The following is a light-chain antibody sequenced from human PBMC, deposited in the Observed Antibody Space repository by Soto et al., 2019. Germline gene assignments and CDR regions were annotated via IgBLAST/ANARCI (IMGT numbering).Light chain of an antibody. CDR2: DVT. J-gene: IGLJ1*01. V-gene: IGLV2-14*03. CDR3: TSYTSSITYV. Sequence: QAALTQPASVSGYPGQSITISCNGTSSDVGGYNFVSWYQHHPGKAPKLIIYDVTNRPSGISNRFSGSKSGNTASLTISGLQAEDEADYYCTSYTSSITYVFGTVTKVTVL. CDR1: SSDVGGYNF.